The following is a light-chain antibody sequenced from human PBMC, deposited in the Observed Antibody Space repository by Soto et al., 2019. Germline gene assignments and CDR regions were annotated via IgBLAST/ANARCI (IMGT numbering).Light chain of an antibody. CDR2: YDS. Sequence: SYELTQPPSVSVAPGKTARITCGGNNIGSKSVHWYQQKPGQAPVLVIYYDSDRPSGIPERFSGSNSGNTATLTISRVEAGDEADYYCQVWDSSSDRRDGFGTGTKLTVL. CDR1: NIGSKS. J-gene: IGLJ1*01. V-gene: IGLV3-21*04. CDR3: QVWDSSSDRRDG.